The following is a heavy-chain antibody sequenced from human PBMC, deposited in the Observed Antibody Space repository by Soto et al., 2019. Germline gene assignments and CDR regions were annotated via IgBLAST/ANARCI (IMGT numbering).Heavy chain of an antibody. Sequence: QVQLQESGPGLVKPSGTLSLTYAVSGDSISSSNWWSWVRQAPGKGLEWIGEIYHSGATTYNPSLKSRATISVDPSKNHFSLKLTSVTAADTAVYFCARDLGTGTDFWGRGTLVTVAS. V-gene: IGHV4-4*02. J-gene: IGHJ4*02. CDR1: GDSISSSNW. D-gene: IGHD1-1*01. CDR2: IYHSGAT. CDR3: ARDLGTGTDF.